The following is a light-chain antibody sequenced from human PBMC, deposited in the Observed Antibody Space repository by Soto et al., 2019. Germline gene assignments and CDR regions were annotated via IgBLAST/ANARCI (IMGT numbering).Light chain of an antibody. CDR1: KGVRDD. V-gene: IGKV1-6*01. J-gene: IGKJ4*01. CDR3: LQESKYPLT. CDR2: SAS. Sequence: IQMTQSPSSLSASVGARVTIPCRASKGVRDDVGWYQQKPGKAPKLLIYSASTLQSGVPSRFSASGSGTDFTLSICGLQPEDFATYYGLQESKYPLTFGGGTKVEIK.